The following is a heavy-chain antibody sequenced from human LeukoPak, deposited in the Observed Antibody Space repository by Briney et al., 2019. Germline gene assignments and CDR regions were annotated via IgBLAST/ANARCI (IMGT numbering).Heavy chain of an antibody. CDR2: ISGDGGST. D-gene: IGHD6-19*01. Sequence: QPGGSLRLSCAASGFTFDDYAMHWVRQPPGRGLEWVSLISGDGGSTYYADSVKGRFTISRDNSKNSLYLQMNSLRTEDTALYYCAKEYSSGWWFPFDYWGQGTLVTVSS. V-gene: IGHV3-43*02. CDR3: AKEYSSGWWFPFDY. J-gene: IGHJ4*02. CDR1: GFTFDDYA.